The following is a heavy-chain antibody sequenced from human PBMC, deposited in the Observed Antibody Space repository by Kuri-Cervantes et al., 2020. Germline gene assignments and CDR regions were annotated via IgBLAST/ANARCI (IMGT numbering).Heavy chain of an antibody. CDR2: IKQDGSEK. D-gene: IGHD6-19*01. J-gene: IGHJ2*01. Sequence: GESLKISCAASGFTFSSYWMSWVRQAPGKGLEWVANIKQDGSEKYYVDSVKGRFTISRDNAKSSLYLQMNSLRAEDTAVYYCARVTPSGGGYFDLWGRGTLVTVSS. V-gene: IGHV3-7*01. CDR1: GFTFSSYW. CDR3: ARVTPSGGGYFDL.